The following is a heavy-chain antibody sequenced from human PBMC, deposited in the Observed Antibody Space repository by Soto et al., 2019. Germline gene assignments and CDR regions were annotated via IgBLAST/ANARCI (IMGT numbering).Heavy chain of an antibody. CDR3: ARPVAGGSGSYYDRGWHSDL. Sequence: QLQLQESGPGLVKPSETLSLTCTVSGGAFSSSSYYWGWIRQPPGKGLEWIGSIYYSGSTYYNPSLTSGVSISVDTSEKQFALRLTCVTAADTAVYYCARPVAGGSGSYYDRGWHSDLGGRGTLVTVSP. CDR1: GGAFSSSSYY. J-gene: IGHJ2*01. D-gene: IGHD3-10*01. V-gene: IGHV4-39*01. CDR2: IYYSGST.